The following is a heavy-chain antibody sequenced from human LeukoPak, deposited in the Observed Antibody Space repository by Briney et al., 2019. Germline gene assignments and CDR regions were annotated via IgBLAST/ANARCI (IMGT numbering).Heavy chain of an antibody. J-gene: IGHJ4*02. D-gene: IGHD1-26*01. CDR1: GYSFINYW. V-gene: IGHV5-51*01. Sequence: GESLKISCKGSGYSFINYWIGWVRQMPGEGLEWMGIIYPGDSDTRYSPSFRGQVTISADKSISTAFLQWSSLKASDTAMYYCATSDSGSYQPPAYWGQGSLVTVSS. CDR2: IYPGDSDT. CDR3: ATSDSGSYQPPAY.